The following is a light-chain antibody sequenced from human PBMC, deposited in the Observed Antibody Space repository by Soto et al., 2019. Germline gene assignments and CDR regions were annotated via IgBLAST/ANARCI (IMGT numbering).Light chain of an antibody. Sequence: IQMTQSPSTLSASVGDRVTITCRASQSISYWLAWYQQKPGKAPTVLIYKASTLESGVPSRFSGSGSGTEFTLTISSLQPDDFATYYCQQYSRYSITFGGGTKVEIK. CDR2: KAS. CDR1: QSISYW. V-gene: IGKV1-5*03. CDR3: QQYSRYSIT. J-gene: IGKJ4*01.